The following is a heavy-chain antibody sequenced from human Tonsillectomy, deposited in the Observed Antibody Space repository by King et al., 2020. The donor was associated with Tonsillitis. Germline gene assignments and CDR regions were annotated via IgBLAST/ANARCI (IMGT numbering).Heavy chain of an antibody. V-gene: IGHV1-69*14. J-gene: IGHJ4*02. CDR3: ASDMTIFGVVTLDY. CDR2: IIPLYGTA. D-gene: IGHD3-3*01. CDR1: GDTFSSYS. Sequence: QLVQSGAEVKKPGSSVKVSCKASGDTFSSYSISWVRQAPGQGLEWMGGIIPLYGTANYAQKFQGRVTITADKSTSTAYMERSSLRSEDTAVYYCASDMTIFGVVTLDYWGQGTLVTVSS.